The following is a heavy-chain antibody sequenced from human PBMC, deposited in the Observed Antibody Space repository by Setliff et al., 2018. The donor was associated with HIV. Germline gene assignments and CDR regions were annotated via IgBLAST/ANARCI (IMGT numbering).Heavy chain of an antibody. CDR3: ARPCSGGSALGAFDI. CDR1: GYSFTSYW. J-gene: IGHJ3*02. Sequence: GESLKISWKGSGYSFTSYWIGWVRQMPGKGLEWMWIIYPGDSDTRYSPSFQGQVTISADKSISTAYLQWSSLKASDTAMYYCARPCSGGSALGAFDIWGQGTMVTVSS. D-gene: IGHD2-15*01. CDR2: IYPGDSDT. V-gene: IGHV5-51*01.